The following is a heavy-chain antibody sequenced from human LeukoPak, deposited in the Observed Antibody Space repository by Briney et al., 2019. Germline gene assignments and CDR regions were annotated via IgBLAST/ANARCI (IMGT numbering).Heavy chain of an antibody. V-gene: IGHV3-49*04. CDR1: GFTFSSYS. Sequence: GGSLRLSCAASGFTFSSYSMSWVRQAPGKGLEWVGFIRSKAYGGTTEYAASVKGRFTISRDDSKSIAYLQMNSLKTEDTAVYYCTRDVAGYFDYWGQGTLVTVSS. CDR2: IRSKAYGGTT. CDR3: TRDVAGYFDY. D-gene: IGHD6-19*01. J-gene: IGHJ4*02.